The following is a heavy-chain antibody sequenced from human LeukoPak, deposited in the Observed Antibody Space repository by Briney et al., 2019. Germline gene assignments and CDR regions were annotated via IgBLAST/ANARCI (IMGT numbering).Heavy chain of an antibody. D-gene: IGHD1-26*01. Sequence: GGSLRLSCAASGFTFSSYEMNWVRQAPGKGLEWVSYISSSGSTIYYADSVKGRFTMSRDNSKNTLYLQMNSVRAEDSAVYYCAKGSGGSYAGDFQHWGQGTLVTVSS. J-gene: IGHJ1*01. CDR2: ISSSGSTI. CDR1: GFTFSSYE. CDR3: AKGSGGSYAGDFQH. V-gene: IGHV3-48*03.